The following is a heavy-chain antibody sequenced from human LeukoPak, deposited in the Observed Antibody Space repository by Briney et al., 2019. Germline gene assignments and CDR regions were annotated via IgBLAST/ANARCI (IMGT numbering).Heavy chain of an antibody. CDR3: ARDLKYAGGYYDSSGYYY. V-gene: IGHV1-18*01. D-gene: IGHD3-22*01. J-gene: IGHJ4*02. Sequence: GASVKVSCKASGYTFTSYGISWVRQAPGQGVEWMGWISAYNGNTNYAQKLQGRVTMTTDTSTSTAYMELRSLRSDDTAVYYCARDLKYAGGYYDSSGYYYWGQGTLVTVSS. CDR2: ISAYNGNT. CDR1: GYTFTSYG.